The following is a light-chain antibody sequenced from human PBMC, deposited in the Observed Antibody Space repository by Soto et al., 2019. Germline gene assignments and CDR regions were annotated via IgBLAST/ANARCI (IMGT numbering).Light chain of an antibody. Sequence: QSVLTQPASVYGSPGQSITISCTGTSSDVGAYNYVSWYEQHPGKAPKLMIYEVSNRPSGVSNRFSGSKSGNTASLTISGLQAEDEADYYCSSYTYSSTVVFGGGTKLTVL. CDR1: SSDVGAYNY. V-gene: IGLV2-14*01. CDR2: EVS. CDR3: SSYTYSSTVV. J-gene: IGLJ2*01.